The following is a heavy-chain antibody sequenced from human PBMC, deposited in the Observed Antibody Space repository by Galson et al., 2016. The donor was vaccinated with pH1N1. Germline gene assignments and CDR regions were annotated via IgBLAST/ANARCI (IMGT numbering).Heavy chain of an antibody. CDR1: GFTFDAFA. D-gene: IGHD4-17*01. V-gene: IGHV3-9*01. J-gene: IGHJ2*01. CDR2: ITWNSHVI. Sequence: SLRLSCAASGFTFDAFAMHWVRQVPGEGLEWVSVITWNSHVIDYADSVKGRFTISRDNARNSLYLQMNNLRPEDSAFYFCAKDHCSHGDTNCFYFDLWGRSTLVTVSS. CDR3: AKDHCSHGDTNCFYFDL.